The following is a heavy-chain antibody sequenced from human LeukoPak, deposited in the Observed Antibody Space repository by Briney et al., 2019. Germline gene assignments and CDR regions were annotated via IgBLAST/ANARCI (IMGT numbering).Heavy chain of an antibody. D-gene: IGHD3-10*01. CDR3: ARGFGHP. V-gene: IGHV4-34*01. J-gene: IGHJ5*02. Sequence: PSETLSLTCAVYGGSFSGYYWSWIRQPPGKGLEWIGEINHSGSTNYNPSLKSRVTMSIDTSKNQFSLKLTSVTAADTAVYYCARGFGHPWGQGTLVTVSS. CDR2: INHSGST. CDR1: GGSFSGYY.